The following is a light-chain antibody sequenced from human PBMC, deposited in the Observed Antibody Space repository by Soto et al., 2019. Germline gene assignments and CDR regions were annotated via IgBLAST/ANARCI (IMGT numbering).Light chain of an antibody. CDR1: SSDIGAYNH. J-gene: IGLJ2*01. Sequence: QSVLTQPASVSDSPGQSITISCTGTSSDIGAYNHVSWYQQYPGKAPTLMIYEVTNRPSGVSSRFSGSKSGNTASLTISGLQAEDEGDYYCSSYISSSTFVVFGGGTKLTVL. CDR2: EVT. V-gene: IGLV2-14*01. CDR3: SSYISSSTFVV.